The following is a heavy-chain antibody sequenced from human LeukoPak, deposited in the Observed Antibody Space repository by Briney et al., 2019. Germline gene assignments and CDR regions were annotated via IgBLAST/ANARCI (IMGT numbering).Heavy chain of an antibody. V-gene: IGHV4-30-2*01. Sequence: SETLSLTCAVSGGSISSGGYSWSWIRQPPGKGLEWIGYIYHSGSTYYNPSLKSRVTISVDRSKNQFSLKLSSVTAADTAVYYCARGLGDYNWFDPWGPGTLVTVSS. CDR2: IYHSGST. D-gene: IGHD3-10*01. J-gene: IGHJ5*02. CDR1: GGSISSGGYS. CDR3: ARGLGDYNWFDP.